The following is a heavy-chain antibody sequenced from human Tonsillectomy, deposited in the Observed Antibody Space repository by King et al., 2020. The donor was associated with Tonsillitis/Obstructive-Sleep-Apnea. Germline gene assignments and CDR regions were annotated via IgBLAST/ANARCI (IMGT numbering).Heavy chain of an antibody. CDR3: AKDVGGTTGDLHFDY. D-gene: IGHD7-27*01. CDR2: TSEGGNII. Sequence: VQLVESGGGLVQPGGSLRLSCAASGFTFSNYAMSWVRQAPGKGLQWVSGTSEGGNIIYYAVSVKGRFTISRANSKNTLYLQLNSLRAEDTALYYCAKDVGGTTGDLHFDYWGQGTLVTVSS. J-gene: IGHJ4*02. CDR1: GFTFSNYA. V-gene: IGHV3-23*04.